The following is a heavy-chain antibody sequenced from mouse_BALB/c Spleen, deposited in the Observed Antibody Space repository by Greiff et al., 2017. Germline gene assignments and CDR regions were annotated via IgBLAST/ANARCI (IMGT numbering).Heavy chain of an antibody. V-gene: IGHV5-17*02. Sequence: EVQLVESGGGLVQPGGSRKLSCAASGFTFSSFGMHWVRQAPGKGLEWVAYISSGSSTIYYADTVKGRFTSSRDNPKNTLFLQMTSLRSEDTAMYYCARWGITTVYYAMDYWGQGTSVTVSS. CDR3: ARWGITTVYYAMDY. D-gene: IGHD1-1*01. CDR1: GFTFSSFG. CDR2: ISSGSSTI. J-gene: IGHJ4*01.